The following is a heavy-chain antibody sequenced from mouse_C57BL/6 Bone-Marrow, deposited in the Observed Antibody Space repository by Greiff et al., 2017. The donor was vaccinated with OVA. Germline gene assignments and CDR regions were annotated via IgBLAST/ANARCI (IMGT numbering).Heavy chain of an antibody. CDR1: GYTFTDYY. CDR3: ERASSGYGY. Sequence: EVQLQQPGPVLVKPGASVKMSCKASGYTFTDYYMNWVKQSHGKSLEWIGDINPSNGGTSYNQKFKGKATLTVDKSSSTAYMELNSLTSEDSAVYYCERASSGYGYWGQGTTLTVSS. V-gene: IGHV1-19*01. D-gene: IGHD3-2*02. J-gene: IGHJ2*01. CDR2: INPSNGGT.